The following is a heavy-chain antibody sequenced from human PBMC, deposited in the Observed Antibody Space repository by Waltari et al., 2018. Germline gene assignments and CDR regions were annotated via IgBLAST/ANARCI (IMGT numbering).Heavy chain of an antibody. V-gene: IGHV4-34*01. CDR2: INHSGST. D-gene: IGHD3-10*01. CDR1: GGSFSGYY. J-gene: IGHJ5*02. Sequence: QVQLQQWGAGLLKPSETLSLTCAVYGGSFSGYYWSWIRQPPGKGLEWIGEINHSGSTNYNPSLKSRVTISVDTSKNQFSLKLSSVTAADTAVYYCARRRLPMVRGVNNWFDPWGQGTLVTVSS. CDR3: ARRRLPMVRGVNNWFDP.